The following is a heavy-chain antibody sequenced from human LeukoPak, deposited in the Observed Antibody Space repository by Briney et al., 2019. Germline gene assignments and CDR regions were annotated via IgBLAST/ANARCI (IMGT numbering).Heavy chain of an antibody. CDR2: IKGDGSST. J-gene: IGHJ4*02. CDR1: GFTFSSYW. CDR3: ARDRGLVQDY. D-gene: IGHD6-19*01. Sequence: GGSLRLSCAASGFTFSSYWMHWVRRAPGKGLVRVSLIKGDGSSTSYADSVKGRFTISRDNAKNTLYLQMNSLRGEDTAVYYCARDRGLVQDYWGQGTLVTVSS. V-gene: IGHV3-74*01.